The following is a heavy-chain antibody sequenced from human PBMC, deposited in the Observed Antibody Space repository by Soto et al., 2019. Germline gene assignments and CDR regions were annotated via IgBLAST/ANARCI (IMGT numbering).Heavy chain of an antibody. CDR2: IKQDGSEK. CDR1: GLTLSDYW. Sequence: EVELVESGGGLVQPGGSLRLSCAASGLTLSDYWMTWVRQAPGKGLEWVANIKQDGSEKYNVDSVKGRFTMSRDNAKNSLYLQMNSLRAEDAAVYYCARHGDYVSMDVWGKGTTVTVSS. J-gene: IGHJ6*03. V-gene: IGHV3-7*01. D-gene: IGHD4-17*01. CDR3: ARHGDYVSMDV.